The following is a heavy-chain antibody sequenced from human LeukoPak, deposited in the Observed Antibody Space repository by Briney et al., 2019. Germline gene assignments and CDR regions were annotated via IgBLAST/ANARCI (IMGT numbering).Heavy chain of an antibody. CDR3: ARDLGGADYYDSSGYSDAFDI. CDR2: INPSGGST. V-gene: IGHV1-46*01. J-gene: IGHJ3*02. Sequence: ASVKVSCKASGYTFTSDYMHWVRQAPGQGLEWMGIINPSGGSTSYAQKFQGRVTMTRDTSTSTVYMELSSLRSEDTAVYYCARDLGGADYYDSSGYSDAFDIWGQGTMVTVSS. CDR1: GYTFTSDY. D-gene: IGHD3-22*01.